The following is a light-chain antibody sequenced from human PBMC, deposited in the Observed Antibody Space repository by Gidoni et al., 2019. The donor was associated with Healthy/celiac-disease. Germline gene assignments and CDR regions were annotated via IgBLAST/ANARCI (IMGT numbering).Light chain of an antibody. CDR3: QQYYRTPS. CDR1: QSVLYSSNNKTY. Sequence: DIVMTRSPDSLAVSLGERATINCKSSQSVLYSSNNKTYLAWYQQKPVQPPKLLIYWASTRESVVPDRFSGSGSGTDFTLTIRSLQAEDVAVYYCQQYYRTPSFXGXTKVEIK. CDR2: WAS. V-gene: IGKV4-1*01. J-gene: IGKJ4*01.